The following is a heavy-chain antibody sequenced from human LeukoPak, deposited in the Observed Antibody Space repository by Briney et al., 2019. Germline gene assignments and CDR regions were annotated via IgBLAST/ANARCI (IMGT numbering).Heavy chain of an antibody. CDR2: IYHSGST. D-gene: IGHD6-13*01. J-gene: IGHJ5*02. CDR1: GGSISSGGYS. Sequence: SETLSLTCAVSGGSISSGGYSWSWIRQPPGKGLEWIGYIYHSGSTYYNPSLKSRVTISVDRSKNQFSLKLSSVTAADTAVYYCARVSSRWYGNWFDPWGQGTLVTVSS. V-gene: IGHV4-30-2*01. CDR3: ARVSSRWYGNWFDP.